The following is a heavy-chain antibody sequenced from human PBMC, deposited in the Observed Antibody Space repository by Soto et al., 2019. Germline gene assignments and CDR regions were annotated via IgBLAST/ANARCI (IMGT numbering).Heavy chain of an antibody. Sequence: SVKVSCKASGGTFSSYAISWVRQAPGQGLEWMGGIIPIFGTANYAQKFQGRVTITADESTSTAYMEPSSLRSEDTAVYYCARAFWVRFLEWLGPFDYWGQGTLVTVSS. CDR3: ARAFWVRFLEWLGPFDY. V-gene: IGHV1-69*13. J-gene: IGHJ4*02. D-gene: IGHD3-3*01. CDR1: GGTFSSYA. CDR2: IIPIFGTA.